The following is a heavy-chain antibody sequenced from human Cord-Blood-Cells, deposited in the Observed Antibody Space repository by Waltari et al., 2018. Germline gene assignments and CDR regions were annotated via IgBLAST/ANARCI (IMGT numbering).Heavy chain of an antibody. CDR1: GYPLTELS. V-gene: IGHV1-24*01. CDR3: ATLGNVRVQGVIQYYFDY. J-gene: IGHJ4*02. CDR2: VDPEDGET. D-gene: IGHD3-10*01. Sequence: QVQLVQSGAEVKKPGASVKVSCKVSGYPLTELSMHWVRQAPGKGLEWMGGVDPEDGETIYAQKFQGRVTMTEDTSTDTAYMELSSLRSEDTAVYYCATLGNVRVQGVIQYYFDYWGQGTLVTVSS.